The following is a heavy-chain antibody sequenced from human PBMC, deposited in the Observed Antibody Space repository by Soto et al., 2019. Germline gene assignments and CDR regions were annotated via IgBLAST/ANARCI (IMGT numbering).Heavy chain of an antibody. J-gene: IGHJ4*02. Sequence: ASVKVSCKASGYTFTSYGISWVRQAPGQGLEWMGWISAYNGNTNYSQKLQGRVTITRDTSTSTAYMELRSLRSEDTAVYYCARSIVVVTALDYWGQGTLVTVSS. CDR1: GYTFTSYG. V-gene: IGHV1-18*01. CDR2: ISAYNGNT. D-gene: IGHD2-21*02. CDR3: ARSIVVVTALDY.